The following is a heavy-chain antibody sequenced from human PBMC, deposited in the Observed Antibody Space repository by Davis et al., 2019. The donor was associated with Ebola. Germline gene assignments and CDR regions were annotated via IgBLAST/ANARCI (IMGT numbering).Heavy chain of an antibody. CDR1: GFTFSSYS. CDR2: IYSGGST. CDR3: ARDSLLWFGELMYYYYGMDV. J-gene: IGHJ6*02. Sequence: GGSLRLSCAASGFTFSSYSMNWVRQAPGKGLEWVSVIYSGGSTYYADSVKGRFTISRDNSKNTLYLQMNSLRAEDTAVYYCARDSLLWFGELMYYYYGMDVWGQGTTVTVSS. D-gene: IGHD3-10*01. V-gene: IGHV3-66*01.